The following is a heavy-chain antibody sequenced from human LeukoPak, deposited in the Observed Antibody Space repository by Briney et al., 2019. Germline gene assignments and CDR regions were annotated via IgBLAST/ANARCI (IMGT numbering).Heavy chain of an antibody. CDR2: ISGYNGDT. V-gene: IGHV1-18*01. J-gene: IGHJ5*02. CDR3: ARNRVTITTMRYFDP. D-gene: IGHD4-11*01. Sequence: ASVKVSCKASGYTFTNYGISWVRQAPGQGLEWMGWISGYNGDTNYAQNFQGRVTMTTDTSTSTAYMELRSLRSDDTAVYYCARNRVTITTMRYFDPWGQGTRVTVSS. CDR1: GYTFTNYG.